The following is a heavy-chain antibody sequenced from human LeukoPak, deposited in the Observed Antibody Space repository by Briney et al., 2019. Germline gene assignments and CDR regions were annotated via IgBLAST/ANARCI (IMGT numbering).Heavy chain of an antibody. D-gene: IGHD3-3*01. J-gene: IGHJ5*02. CDR3: ARTTSITIFGAVTRLNGWFDP. CDR1: GDTFSSYA. Sequence: SVKVSCKASGDTFSSYAISWVRQAPGQGLEWMGSIIPIFGTANYAQKFQGRVTITADKSTSTAYMELSSLRSEDTAVYYCARTTSITIFGAVTRLNGWFDPWGQGTLVTVSS. CDR2: IIPIFGTA. V-gene: IGHV1-69*06.